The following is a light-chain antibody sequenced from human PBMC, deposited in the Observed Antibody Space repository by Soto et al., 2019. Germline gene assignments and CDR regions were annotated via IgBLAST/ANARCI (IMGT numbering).Light chain of an antibody. J-gene: IGLJ1*01. CDR2: GNS. V-gene: IGLV1-40*01. CDR3: QSNDSSLSQGV. Sequence: QSVLTQPPSVSGAPGQRVTISCTGSSSNIGAGYDVHWYQQLPGTAPKLLIYGNSNRPSGVPDRFSGSKSGTSASLAITGLQAEDEADYYCQSNDSSLSQGVFGTGTKVTVL. CDR1: SSNIGAGYD.